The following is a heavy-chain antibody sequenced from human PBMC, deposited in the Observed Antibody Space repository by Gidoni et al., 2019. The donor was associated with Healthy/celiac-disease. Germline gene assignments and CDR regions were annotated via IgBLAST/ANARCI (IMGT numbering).Heavy chain of an antibody. D-gene: IGHD2-15*01. CDR3: AVEMGYCSGGSCYDTFFQH. J-gene: IGHJ1*01. Sequence: EVQLVESGGGLVQPGGSLRLSCAASGFTFSSDWMSWVRQAPGKALEWVANIKQDGSEKYYVDSVKGRFTISRDNAKNSLYLQMNSLRAEDTAVYYCAVEMGYCSGGSCYDTFFQHWGQGTLVTVSS. CDR1: GFTFSSDW. V-gene: IGHV3-7*03. CDR2: IKQDGSEK.